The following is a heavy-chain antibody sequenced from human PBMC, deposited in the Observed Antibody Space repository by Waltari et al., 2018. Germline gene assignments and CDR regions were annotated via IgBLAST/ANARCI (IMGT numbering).Heavy chain of an antibody. CDR1: GGSISSYY. CDR3: ARVQLVGDAFDI. Sequence: QVQLQESGPGLVKPSETLSLTCTVSGGSISSYYWSWIRQPPGKGLEWIGYIYYSGSTNYNPSLKSRVTISVDTSKNQFSLKLSSVTAADTAVYYSARVQLVGDAFDIWGQGTMVTVSS. J-gene: IGHJ3*02. D-gene: IGHD2-8*02. V-gene: IGHV4-59*01. CDR2: IYYSGST.